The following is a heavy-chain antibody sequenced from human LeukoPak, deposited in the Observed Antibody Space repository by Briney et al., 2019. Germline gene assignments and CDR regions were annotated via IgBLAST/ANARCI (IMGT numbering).Heavy chain of an antibody. J-gene: IGHJ4*02. CDR3: ARTPSGSYVDY. V-gene: IGHV3-64*01. D-gene: IGHD1-26*01. CDR2: ISSNGGST. CDR1: GFTFSSYA. Sequence: PGGSLRLSCAASGFTFSSYAMHWVRQAPGKGLEYVSAISSNGGSTYYANSVKGRFTISRDNSKNTLYLQKGSLRAEDMAVYYCARTPSGSYVDYWGQGTLVTVSS.